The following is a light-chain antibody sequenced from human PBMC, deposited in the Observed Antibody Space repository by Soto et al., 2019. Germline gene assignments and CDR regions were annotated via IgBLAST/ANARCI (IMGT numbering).Light chain of an antibody. Sequence: QSALTQPASVSGSPGQSITISCTGTSSDIGAYNLVSWYQQHPGKVPKLLIYDVTYRPSGVSNRFSGFKSGTTASLTISGLQAEDEAYYYCATWDDDLNAAVFGGGTQLTVL. CDR1: SSDIGAYNL. CDR3: ATWDDDLNAAV. CDR2: DVT. V-gene: IGLV2-14*03. J-gene: IGLJ7*01.